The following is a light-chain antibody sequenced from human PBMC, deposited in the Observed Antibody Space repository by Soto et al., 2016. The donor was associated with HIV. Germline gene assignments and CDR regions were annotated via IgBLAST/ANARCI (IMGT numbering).Light chain of an antibody. CDR1: QSISSW. Sequence: DIQMTQSPSTLSASVGDRVTITCRASQSISSWLAWYQQKPGKAPKLLIYKASSLESGVPSRFSGSGSGTEFTLTISSLQPDDFATYYCQQYNSYSQTFGQGTKRGDQT. CDR3: QQYNSYSQT. V-gene: IGKV1-5*03. CDR2: KAS. J-gene: IGKJ2*01.